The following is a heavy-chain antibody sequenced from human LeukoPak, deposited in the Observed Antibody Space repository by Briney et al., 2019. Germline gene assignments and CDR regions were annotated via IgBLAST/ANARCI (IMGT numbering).Heavy chain of an antibody. Sequence: GGSLRLSCAASGSTFSSYYMNWVRQAPGKGLEWVSSISSSSSYIFYADSVKGRFTISRDNAKNSLYLQLNSLRAEDTAVYYCASTYAIAAAGMREGVDYWGQGTLVTVSS. CDR2: ISSSSSYI. D-gene: IGHD6-13*01. V-gene: IGHV3-21*01. CDR3: ASTYAIAAAGMREGVDY. J-gene: IGHJ4*02. CDR1: GSTFSSYY.